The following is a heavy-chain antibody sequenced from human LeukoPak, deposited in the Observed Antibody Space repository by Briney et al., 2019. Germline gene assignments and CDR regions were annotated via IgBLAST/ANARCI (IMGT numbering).Heavy chain of an antibody. D-gene: IGHD6-25*01. CDR1: GGSISSYY. CDR2: IYYSGST. Sequence: SETLSLTCTVSGGSISSYYWSWIRQHPGKGLEWIGYIYYSGSTYYNPSLKSRATISVDTPKNQLSLKLSSVTAADTAVYYCASGGGYYFDYWGQGTLVTVSS. J-gene: IGHJ4*02. V-gene: IGHV4-59*06. CDR3: ASGGGYYFDY.